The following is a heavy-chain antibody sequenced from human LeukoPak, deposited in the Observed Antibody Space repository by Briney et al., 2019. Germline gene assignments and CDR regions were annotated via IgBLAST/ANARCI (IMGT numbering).Heavy chain of an antibody. Sequence: PGGSLRLSCTASGFTFGDYAMSWVRQAPGKGLEWVSFIRSKAYGGTTEYAASVKGRFTISRDDSKSIAYLQMNSLKTEDTAVYYCTGRNYDILTGYPYWGQGTLVTVSS. D-gene: IGHD3-9*01. CDR3: TGRNYDILTGYPY. CDR2: IRSKAYGGTT. CDR1: GFTFGDYA. V-gene: IGHV3-49*04. J-gene: IGHJ4*02.